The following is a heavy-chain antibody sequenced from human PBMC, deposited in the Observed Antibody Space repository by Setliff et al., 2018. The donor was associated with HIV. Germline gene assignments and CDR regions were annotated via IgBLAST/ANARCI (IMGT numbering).Heavy chain of an antibody. CDR3: ARQRKLNTAMAYDFDY. V-gene: IGHV4-34*01. D-gene: IGHD5-18*01. Sequence: SETLSLTCAVYGGSFSGFYWNWIRQPPGKGLEWIGEINHSGSTNYNPSLKSRVTISVDTSKNQFSLRVNSVTAADTAVYYCARQRKLNTAMAYDFDYWAQGTLVTVSS. CDR2: INHSGST. J-gene: IGHJ4*02. CDR1: GGSFSGFY.